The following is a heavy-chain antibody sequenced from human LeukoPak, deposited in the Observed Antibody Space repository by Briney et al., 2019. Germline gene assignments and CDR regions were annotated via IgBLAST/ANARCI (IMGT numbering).Heavy chain of an antibody. CDR1: GFTFSIYS. D-gene: IGHD5-24*01. Sequence: GGSLRLSCAASGFTFSIYSMNWVRQAPGRGLEGVSYIKSTSRPIYYVDSVKGRFTMSTDNAKNSLFLQMNNLRVEDTAIYYCARATRNGYDYWGQGTLVTVSS. CDR3: ARATRNGYDY. V-gene: IGHV3-48*04. J-gene: IGHJ4*02. CDR2: IKSTSRPI.